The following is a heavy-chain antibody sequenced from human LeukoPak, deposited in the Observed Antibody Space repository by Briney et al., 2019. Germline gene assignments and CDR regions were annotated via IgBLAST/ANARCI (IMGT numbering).Heavy chain of an antibody. Sequence: SETLSLTCTVSGGSISSYYWSWIRQPPGKGLEWIGYIYYSGSTNYNPSLKSRVTISVDTSKNQFSLKLSSVTAADTAVYYCARRAHYYGSGSYLFDYWGQGTLVTVSS. CDR3: ARRAHYYGSGSYLFDY. CDR1: GGSISSYY. J-gene: IGHJ4*02. V-gene: IGHV4-59*01. CDR2: IYYSGST. D-gene: IGHD3-10*01.